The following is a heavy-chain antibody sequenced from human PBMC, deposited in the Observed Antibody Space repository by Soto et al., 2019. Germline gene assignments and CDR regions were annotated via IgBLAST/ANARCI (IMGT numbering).Heavy chain of an antibody. V-gene: IGHV4-59*01. CDR1: GGSISSYY. D-gene: IGHD6-19*01. Sequence: QVKLQESGPGLVKPSETLSLTCTVSGGSISSYYWSWIRQPPGKGLEWIGYIYYSGSTNYNPSLKSRVTISVDTSKNQFSLKLSSVTAADTAVYYCARGGSGWYGYFDLWGRGTLVTVSS. J-gene: IGHJ2*01. CDR3: ARGGSGWYGYFDL. CDR2: IYYSGST.